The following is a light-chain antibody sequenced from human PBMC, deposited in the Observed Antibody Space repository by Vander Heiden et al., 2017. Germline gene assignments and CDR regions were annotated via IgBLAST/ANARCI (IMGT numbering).Light chain of an antibody. V-gene: IGKV3-15*01. J-gene: IGKJ4*01. CDR2: AAS. CDR1: QSVHSN. CDR3: QQDNDWPLT. Sequence: EVVLTQSPATLSVSPGERATLSCRASQSVHSNLAWYQQKPGQAPRLLIYAASTRATGFPARFSGSVSGTEFTLTISNLQSEDFAVYYCQQDNDWPLTFGGGTNVEIK.